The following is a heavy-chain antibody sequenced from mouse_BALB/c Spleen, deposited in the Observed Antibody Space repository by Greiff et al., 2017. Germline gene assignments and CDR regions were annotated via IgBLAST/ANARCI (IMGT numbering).Heavy chain of an antibody. CDR1: GYSITSDYA. D-gene: IGHD2-1*01. CDR2: ISYSGST. Sequence: EVQRVESGPGLVKPSQSLSLTCTVTGYSITSDYAWNWIRQFPGNKLEWMGYISYSGSTSYNPSLKSRISITRDTSKNQFFLQLNSVTTEDTATYYCARCNYGYAMDYWGQGTSVTVAS. V-gene: IGHV3-2*02. J-gene: IGHJ4*01. CDR3: ARCNYGYAMDY.